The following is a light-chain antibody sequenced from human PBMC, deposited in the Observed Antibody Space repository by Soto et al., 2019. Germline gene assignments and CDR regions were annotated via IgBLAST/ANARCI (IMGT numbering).Light chain of an antibody. Sequence: DIQMTQSPSTLSASVGDRVTITCRASQSISSWLAWYQQKPGKAPKLLIFDASSLESGVLSRFSGSGSGAEFTLTIRSLQPDDSASYHCQQYTSYSPPTLAGGTNGDIK. CDR2: DAS. CDR3: QQYTSYSPPT. CDR1: QSISSW. V-gene: IGKV1-5*01. J-gene: IGKJ4*01.